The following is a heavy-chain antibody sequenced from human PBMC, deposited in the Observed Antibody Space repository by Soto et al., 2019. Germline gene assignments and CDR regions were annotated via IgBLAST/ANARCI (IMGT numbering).Heavy chain of an antibody. J-gene: IGHJ6*02. CDR3: ATSTIDTSTWKQYFYGMDV. CDR1: EDTFTRYV. CDR2: INAGNGNT. D-gene: IGHD6-13*01. V-gene: IGHV1-3*01. Sequence: GASVKVSCKASEDTFTRYVIHWVRPAPGQRLEWMGWINAGNGNTKYSQNFQGRVTITRDASASTAYMELSSLRSQDTAVYYCATSTIDTSTWKQYFYGMDVWGQGSTVTVSS.